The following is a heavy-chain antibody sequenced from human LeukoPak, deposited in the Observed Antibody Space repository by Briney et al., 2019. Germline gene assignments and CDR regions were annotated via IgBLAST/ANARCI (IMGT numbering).Heavy chain of an antibody. J-gene: IGHJ4*02. V-gene: IGHV3-74*01. Sequence: GGSLRLSCAASGFTFSSYWMHWVRQAPGKGLVWVSRINSDGSSTSYADSVKGRFTISRDNAKNTLYLQMNSLRAEDTAVYYCAGERGLYSGSSIDYWGQGTLVTVSS. CDR1: GFTFSSYW. CDR3: AGERGLYSGSSIDY. CDR2: INSDGSST. D-gene: IGHD1-26*01.